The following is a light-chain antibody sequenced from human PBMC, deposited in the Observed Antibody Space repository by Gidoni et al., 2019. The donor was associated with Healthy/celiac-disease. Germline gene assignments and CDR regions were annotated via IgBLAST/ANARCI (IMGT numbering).Light chain of an antibody. CDR1: SGSLASNY. Sequence: NFMLTQPHSVSESPGKTVTISCTGSSGSLASNYVQWYQQRPGSAPPTVIYEDNQRPSGVPDRFSGSIDSSSNSASLTISGLKTEDEADYYCQSYDSSNVVFGGGTKLTVL. CDR2: EDN. CDR3: QSYDSSNVV. V-gene: IGLV6-57*02. J-gene: IGLJ2*01.